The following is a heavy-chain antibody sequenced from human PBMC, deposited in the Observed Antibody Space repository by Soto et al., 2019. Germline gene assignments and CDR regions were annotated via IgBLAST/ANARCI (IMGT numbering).Heavy chain of an antibody. CDR3: AGDGGSGATYFDC. D-gene: IGHD3-10*01. CDR1: GGSVSSGSYS. Sequence: SETLSLTCTVSGGSVSSGSYSWYWIRQPPGKGLEWIGYIYYSGSTNYNPSLESRVTISIDTSKNHFSLKMRSVTAADTAVYYWAGDGGSGATYFDCWGKGALVTVSS. J-gene: IGHJ4*02. V-gene: IGHV4-61*01. CDR2: IYYSGST.